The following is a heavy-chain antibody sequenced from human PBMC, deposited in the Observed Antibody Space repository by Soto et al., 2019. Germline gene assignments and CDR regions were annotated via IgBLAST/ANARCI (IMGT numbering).Heavy chain of an antibody. D-gene: IGHD3-10*01. J-gene: IGHJ4*02. Sequence: QVQLVQSGAEVKKPGSSVKVSCKASGGTFSSYAISWVRQAPGQGLEWMGGIIPIFGTANYAQKFQGRVTITADETTGTADMGLIRLRSTDTAVYDCVRVSYGSGYNDYWGQGTLVTVSS. CDR2: IIPIFGTA. CDR1: GGTFSSYA. CDR3: VRVSYGSGYNDY. V-gene: IGHV1-69*01.